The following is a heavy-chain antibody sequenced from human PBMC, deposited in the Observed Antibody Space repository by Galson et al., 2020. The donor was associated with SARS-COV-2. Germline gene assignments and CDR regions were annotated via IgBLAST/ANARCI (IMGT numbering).Heavy chain of an antibody. Sequence: GESLKISCAASGFIFSDYYMSWLRQAPGKGLEWISYISSSGYTTYYADSVKGRFTISRDNAQKSVYLQMNNLRADDTAVYYCARGSYCGGDCYPEYFQHWGQGTLATVSS. CDR1: GFIFSDYY. CDR3: ARGSYCGGDCYPEYFQH. CDR2: ISSSGYTT. V-gene: IGHV3-11*01. D-gene: IGHD2-21*02. J-gene: IGHJ1*01.